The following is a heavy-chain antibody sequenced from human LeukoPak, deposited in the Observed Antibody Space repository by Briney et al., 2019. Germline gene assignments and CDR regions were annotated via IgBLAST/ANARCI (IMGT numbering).Heavy chain of an antibody. J-gene: IGHJ6*03. CDR3: ARGGDFGYSYGGYQYMDV. CDR1: GFTFSSYD. D-gene: IGHD5-18*01. V-gene: IGHV3-13*01. Sequence: PGGSLRLSCAASGFTFSSYDMHWVRQTAGQGLEWVSTIQTNQDTYYLASVKGRFTISRENSKNYLYLQMNSLRAGDTAVYYCARGGDFGYSYGGYQYMDVWGKGTTGTVSS. CDR2: IQTNQDT.